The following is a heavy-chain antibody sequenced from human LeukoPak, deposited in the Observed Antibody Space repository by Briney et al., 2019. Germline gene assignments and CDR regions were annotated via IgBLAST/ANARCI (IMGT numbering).Heavy chain of an antibody. D-gene: IGHD3-10*01. J-gene: IGHJ4*02. CDR1: GFTFSSYS. CDR3: ARHPGFGSATPYYFDY. CDR2: ISSSSSYI. Sequence: GGSLRLSCAASGFTFSSYSMNWVRQAPGKGLEWVSSISSSSSYIYYADSVKGRFTISRDNAKNSLYLQMNSLRAEDTAVYYCARHPGFGSATPYYFDYWGQGTLVTVSS. V-gene: IGHV3-21*01.